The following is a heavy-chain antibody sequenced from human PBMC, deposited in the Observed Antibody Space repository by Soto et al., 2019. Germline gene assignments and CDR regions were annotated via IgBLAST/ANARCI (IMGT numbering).Heavy chain of an antibody. J-gene: IGHJ6*02. V-gene: IGHV3-30*18. CDR1: GFTFSSYA. CDR3: AKSRLELHQAIGPYYYYGMDV. Sequence: GGSLRLSCAASGFTFSSYAMSWVRQAPGKGLEWVAVISYDGSNKYYADSVKGRFTISRDNSKNTLYLQMNSLRAEDTAVYYCAKSRLELHQAIGPYYYYGMDVWGQGTTVTVSS. D-gene: IGHD1-7*01. CDR2: ISYDGSNK.